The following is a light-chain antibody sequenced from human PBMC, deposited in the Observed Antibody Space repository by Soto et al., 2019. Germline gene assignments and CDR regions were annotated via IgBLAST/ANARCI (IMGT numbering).Light chain of an antibody. CDR3: MQRTQWPPP. Sequence: DVVLTQSPASLPVTLGQPASISCRSSQSLESTDGITYLNWFQQRPGQSPRRLVYKVSQRDSGVPDRFSGSGSGTEFTLIISGVESDDVGVYYCMQRTQWPPPLGQGPRLQIK. V-gene: IGKV2-30*01. CDR2: KVS. CDR1: QSLESTDGITY. J-gene: IGKJ5*01.